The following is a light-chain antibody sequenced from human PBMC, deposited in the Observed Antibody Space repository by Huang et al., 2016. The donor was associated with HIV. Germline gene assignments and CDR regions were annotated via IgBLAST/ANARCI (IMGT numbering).Light chain of an antibody. CDR2: ASS. CDR1: QTINTY. CDR3: QQTYSTPRT. J-gene: IGKJ1*01. Sequence: DIQMTQSPSSLSASVGDRVTITCRASQTINTYLNWYQQKPWKAPKLLIYASSSLHSGVPSMFSGSGSGTDFTLTISGLQREDFATYFCQQTYSTPRTFGQGTRVEIK. V-gene: IGKV1-39*01.